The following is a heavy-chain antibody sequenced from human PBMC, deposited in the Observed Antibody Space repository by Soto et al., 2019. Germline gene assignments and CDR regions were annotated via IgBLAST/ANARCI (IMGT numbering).Heavy chain of an antibody. CDR1: GGSISSGDYY. D-gene: IGHD7-27*01. CDR2: IYYSGST. V-gene: IGHV4-30-4*01. J-gene: IGHJ4*02. CDR3: ARGSLELGNIN. Sequence: SETLSLTCTVSGGSISSGDYYWSWIRQPPGKGLEWIGYIYYSGSTYYNPSLKSRVTISVDTSKNQFSLKLSSVTAADTAVYYCARGSLELGNINWGQGTLVTGSS.